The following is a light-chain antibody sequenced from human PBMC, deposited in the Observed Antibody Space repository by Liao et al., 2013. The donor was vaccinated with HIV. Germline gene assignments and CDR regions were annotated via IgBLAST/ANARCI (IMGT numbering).Light chain of an antibody. CDR1: NIGSKS. CDR3: QVWDSSGDHPRL. CDR2: YDS. Sequence: SYELTQPPSVSVAPRKTARITCGGNNIGSKSVQWYQQKPGQAPVLVIYYDSDRPSGIPERFSGSNSGNTATLTISRVEAGDEADYCCQVWDSSGDHPRLFGGGTKLTVL. J-gene: IGLJ2*01. V-gene: IGLV3-21*04.